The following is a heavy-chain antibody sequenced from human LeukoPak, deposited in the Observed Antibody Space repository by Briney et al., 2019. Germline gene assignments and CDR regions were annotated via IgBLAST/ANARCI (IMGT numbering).Heavy chain of an antibody. D-gene: IGHD4-17*01. Sequence: SETLSLTCTVSGGSISSSTYCWGWIRQPPGKGLEWIGSFYCSGSTYYNPSLKSRVTISVDTSKNQFSLKLSSVTAADTAVYYCARLRSPVTILYYFDYWGREPWSPSPQ. CDR2: FYCSGST. J-gene: IGHJ4*02. V-gene: IGHV4-39*01. CDR1: GGSISSSTYC. CDR3: ARLRSPVTILYYFDY.